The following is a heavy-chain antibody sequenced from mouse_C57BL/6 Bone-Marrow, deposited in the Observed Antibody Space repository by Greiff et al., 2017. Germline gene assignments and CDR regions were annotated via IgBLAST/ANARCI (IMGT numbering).Heavy chain of an antibody. CDR1: GFSLTSYG. Sequence: QVQLKESGPGLVQPSQSLSITCTVSGFSLTSYGVHWVRQSPGKGLEWLGVIWSGGSTDYNAAFISRLSISTDNSKSQVFFKMNSLQADDTAIYYCARPFFNWDTGAMDYWGKGTTVTVSS. D-gene: IGHD4-1*01. CDR2: IWSGGST. V-gene: IGHV2-2*01. J-gene: IGHJ4*01. CDR3: ARPFFNWDTGAMDY.